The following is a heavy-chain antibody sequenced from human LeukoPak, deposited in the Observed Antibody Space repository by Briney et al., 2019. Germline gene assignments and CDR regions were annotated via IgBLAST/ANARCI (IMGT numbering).Heavy chain of an antibody. CDR3: ARQPYSGSSLAPFDY. CDR2: IYPGDSDT. D-gene: IGHD1-26*01. CDR1: GYSFTSYW. V-gene: IGHV5-51*01. Sequence: GESLKISCKGSGYSFTSYWIGWVRQMPGKGLEWMGIIYPGDSDTRYSPSFHGQVTISVDKSISIAYLQWSSLKASDTAMYYCARQPYSGSSLAPFDYWGQGTLVTVSS. J-gene: IGHJ4*02.